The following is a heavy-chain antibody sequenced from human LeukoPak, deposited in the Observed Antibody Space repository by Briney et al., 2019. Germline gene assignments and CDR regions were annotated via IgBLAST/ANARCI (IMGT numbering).Heavy chain of an antibody. V-gene: IGHV1-18*01. CDR2: ISAYNGNT. CDR1: GYTFTSYG. Sequence: ASVKVSCKASGYTFTSYGVSWVRQAPGQGLEWMGWISAYNGNTNYAQKLQGRVTMTTDTSTSTAYMELRSLRSDDTAVYHCARDGSSWYYYYGMDVWGQGTTVTVSS. D-gene: IGHD6-13*01. J-gene: IGHJ6*02. CDR3: ARDGSSWYYYYGMDV.